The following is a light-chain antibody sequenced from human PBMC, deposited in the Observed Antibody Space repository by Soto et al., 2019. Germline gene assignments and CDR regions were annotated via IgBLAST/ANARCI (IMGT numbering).Light chain of an antibody. CDR2: DNN. CDR1: TSNIANND. V-gene: IGLV1-51*01. J-gene: IGLJ3*02. Sequence: QSVLTQPPSLSAAPGQKVTIFCTGGTSNIANNDVSWYQQLPRAAPKLLIFDNNKRPSDIPDRFSASKSGPSATLAITGLHTGDEADYFCGTWDTSLNSWVFGGGTKLTVL. CDR3: GTWDTSLNSWV.